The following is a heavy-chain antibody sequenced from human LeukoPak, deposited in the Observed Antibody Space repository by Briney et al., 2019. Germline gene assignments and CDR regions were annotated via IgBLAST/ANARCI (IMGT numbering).Heavy chain of an antibody. J-gene: IGHJ4*02. D-gene: IGHD2-2*01. Sequence: ASVKVSCKASGYTFTSYGISWVRQAPGQGLEWMGWISAYNGNTNYAQKLQGGVTMTTDTSTSTAYMELSSLRSEDTAVYYCARGGYCSSTSCQLIDYWGQGTLVTVSS. CDR1: GYTFTSYG. CDR3: ARGGYCSSTSCQLIDY. V-gene: IGHV1-18*01. CDR2: ISAYNGNT.